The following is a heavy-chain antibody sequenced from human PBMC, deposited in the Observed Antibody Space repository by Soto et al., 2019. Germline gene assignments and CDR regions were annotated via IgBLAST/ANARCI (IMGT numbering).Heavy chain of an antibody. J-gene: IGHJ6*02. CDR3: SRHEEGRRMVFYGMDV. D-gene: IGHD2-8*01. CDR2: VRGKIHNYAT. CDR1: GFTFSSFA. Sequence: GESLKISCAASGFTFSSFAMHWVRQAPGKGLEWVGRVRGKIHNYATSYADSVRGRFTISRNDSDNTVSLEMSGLKSEDTALYYCSRHEEGRRMVFYGMDVWGQGTTVTVSS. V-gene: IGHV3-73*01.